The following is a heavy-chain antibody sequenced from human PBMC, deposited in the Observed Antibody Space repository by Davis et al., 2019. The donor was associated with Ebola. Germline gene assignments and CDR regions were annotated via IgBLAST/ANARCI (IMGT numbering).Heavy chain of an antibody. CDR1: GFSFSDYY. V-gene: IGHV3-11*01. CDR3: SRDRSGFYGMDV. CDR2: ISSSGSTI. J-gene: IGHJ6*04. Sequence: SLNISCASSGFSFSDYYMSSFRPSPGKGLDCVSYISSSGSTIYYADSVNGRFTISRDNAKNSLYLQMNSLRAEDTAVYYCSRDRSGFYGMDVWGKGTTVTVSS.